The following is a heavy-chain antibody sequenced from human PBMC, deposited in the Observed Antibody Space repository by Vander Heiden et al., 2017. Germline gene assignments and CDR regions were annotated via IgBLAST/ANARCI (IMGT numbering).Heavy chain of an antibody. CDR1: GGSISSGGYY. CDR2: IYYSGST. D-gene: IGHD6-13*01. CDR3: ATYSSSEYYFDY. V-gene: IGHV4-31*03. Sequence: QVQLQESGPGLVKPSQTLSLTCTVSGGSISSGGYYWSWIRQHPGKGLEWIGYIYYSGSTYYNPSLKSRVTISVDTSKNQFSLKLSSVTAAHTAVYYCATYSSSEYYFDYWGQGTLVTVSS. J-gene: IGHJ4*02.